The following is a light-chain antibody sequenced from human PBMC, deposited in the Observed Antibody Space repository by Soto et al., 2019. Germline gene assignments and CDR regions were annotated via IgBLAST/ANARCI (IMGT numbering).Light chain of an antibody. J-gene: IGKJ1*01. CDR3: QLYNSYSEP. V-gene: IGKV1-5*03. CDR2: KAS. CDR1: QSLSNW. Sequence: EIQPTKPPSTLSVSVYDRVTITCRASQSLSNWLAWYQQKPGKAPKPLSYKASTLKSGVPSRVSGSGSGTEFALTISSLQPDDFATYYCQLYNSYSEPFGQGTKVDI.